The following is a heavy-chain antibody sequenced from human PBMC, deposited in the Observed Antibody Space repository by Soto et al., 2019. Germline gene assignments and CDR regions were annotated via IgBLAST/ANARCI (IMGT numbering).Heavy chain of an antibody. V-gene: IGHV1-18*04. CDR2: ISAYNGNT. D-gene: IGHD2-2*02. J-gene: IGHJ6*02. CDR1: GYTFTSYG. Sequence: QVQLVQSGAEVKKPGVSVKVSCKASGYTFTSYGISWVRQAPGQGLEWMGWISAYNGNTNYAQKLQGRVTMTTDTSTSTAYMELRSLRSDDTTVYYSASREHCSSTSCYSYYYYGMDVWGQVTTVTVSS. CDR3: ASREHCSSTSCYSYYYYGMDV.